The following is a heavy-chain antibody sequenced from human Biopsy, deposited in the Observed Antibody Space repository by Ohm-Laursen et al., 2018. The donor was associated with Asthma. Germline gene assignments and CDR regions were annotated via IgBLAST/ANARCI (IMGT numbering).Heavy chain of an antibody. CDR3: ARTYYDFLTGQVKDVFGV. CDR1: GYNFISFA. D-gene: IGHD3-9*01. V-gene: IGHV1-3*04. J-gene: IGHJ3*01. Sequence: SSVKVSCNASGYNFISFAIHWVRQAPGQRLEWMGWVNTGNGDTKYSQKFQGRVTITRNTSASTAYMELRSLRSEDTATYYCARTYYDFLTGQVKDVFGVWGQGTMVTVSS. CDR2: VNTGNGDT.